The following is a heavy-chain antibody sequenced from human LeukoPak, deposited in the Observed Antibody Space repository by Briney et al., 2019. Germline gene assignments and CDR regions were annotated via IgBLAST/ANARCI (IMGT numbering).Heavy chain of an antibody. CDR1: GFTFSSNG. D-gene: IGHD1-26*01. V-gene: IGHV3-30*02. J-gene: IGHJ1*01. Sequence: QSGGSLRLSCAASGFTFSSNGMHWVRQAPGKGLEWVAFIRFDGSKKDTADSVKGRFTISRDNSKNTLYLQMNSLRAEDTAVYYCAKVTVGVPEYFQHWGQGTLVTVSS. CDR2: IRFDGSKK. CDR3: AKVTVGVPEYFQH.